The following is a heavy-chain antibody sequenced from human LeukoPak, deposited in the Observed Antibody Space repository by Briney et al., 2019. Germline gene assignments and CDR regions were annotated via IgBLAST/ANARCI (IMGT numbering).Heavy chain of an antibody. CDR2: ISSSSTI. J-gene: IGHJ4*02. Sequence: GGSLRLSCAASGFAFSSYSMNWVRQAPGKGLEWVSYISSSSTIYYADSVKGRFTISRDNAKNSLYLQMNSLRAEDTAVYYCARERIQLWSFDYWGQGTLVTVSS. D-gene: IGHD5-18*01. V-gene: IGHV3-48*01. CDR3: ARERIQLWSFDY. CDR1: GFAFSSYS.